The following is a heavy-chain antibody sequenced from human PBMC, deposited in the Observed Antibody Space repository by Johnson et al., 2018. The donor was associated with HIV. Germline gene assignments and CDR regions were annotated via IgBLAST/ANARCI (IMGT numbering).Heavy chain of an antibody. J-gene: IGHJ3*02. CDR2: INWSGDST. V-gene: IGHV3-20*04. D-gene: IGHD1-26*01. CDR1: GFTFDDYG. Sequence: VQLVESGGGVVRPGGSLRLSCAASGFTFDDYGMSWVRQAPGTGLEWVSGINWSGDSTGYAASVKGRFPISRDNAKSSLYLRMNSLRAQDTALYYCACLVGTTGRNDGFDIWGQGTMVTVSS. CDR3: ACLVGTTGRNDGFDI.